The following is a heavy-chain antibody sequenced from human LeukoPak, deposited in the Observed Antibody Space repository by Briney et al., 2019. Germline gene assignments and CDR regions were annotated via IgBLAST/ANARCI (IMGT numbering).Heavy chain of an antibody. Sequence: GGSLRLSCAASGFTFSSYDMHWVRQATGKGLEWVSAIGTAGDTYYPGSVKGRFTISRENAKNSLYLQMNSLRAGDTAVYYCARGLGPAQRDYYYYYMDVWGKGTTVTVSS. CDR2: IGTAGDT. CDR1: GFTFSSYD. V-gene: IGHV3-13*01. CDR3: ARGLGPAQRDYYYYYMDV. J-gene: IGHJ6*03. D-gene: IGHD3-16*01.